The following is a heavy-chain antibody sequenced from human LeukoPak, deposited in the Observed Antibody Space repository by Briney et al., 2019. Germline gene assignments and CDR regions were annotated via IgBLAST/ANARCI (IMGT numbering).Heavy chain of an antibody. J-gene: IGHJ4*02. CDR1: GGTFSSYA. V-gene: IGHV1-69*05. D-gene: IGHD2-15*01. CDR2: IIPIFSTA. Sequence: ASVKVSCKASGGTFSSYAISWVRQAPGQGLEWMGRIIPIFSTANYAQKFQGRVTITTDESTSTAYMELSSLRSEDTAVYYCASSGLNVVVVAAIDTFDYWGQGTLVTVSS. CDR3: ASSGLNVVVVAAIDTFDY.